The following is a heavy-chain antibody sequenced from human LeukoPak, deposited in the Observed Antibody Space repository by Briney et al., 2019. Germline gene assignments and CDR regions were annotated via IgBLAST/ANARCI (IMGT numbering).Heavy chain of an antibody. D-gene: IGHD3-9*01. Sequence: ASVKVSCKASGYTFTSYGISWVRQAPGQGLEWMGWISAYNGNTNYAQELQGRVTMTTDTSTSTAYMELRSLRSDDTAVYYCARDHDHYYDILTGYLPRFDYWGQGTLVTVSS. CDR1: GYTFTSYG. CDR3: ARDHDHYYDILTGYLPRFDY. CDR2: ISAYNGNT. V-gene: IGHV1-18*01. J-gene: IGHJ4*02.